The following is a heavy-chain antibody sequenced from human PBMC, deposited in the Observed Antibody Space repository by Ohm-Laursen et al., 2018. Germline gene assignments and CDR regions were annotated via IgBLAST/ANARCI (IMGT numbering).Heavy chain of an antibody. V-gene: IGHV3-7*01. D-gene: IGHD6-6*01. J-gene: IGHJ4*02. CDR1: GFTFSTYS. CDR3: ARGSHFAN. Sequence: SLRLSCAASGFTFSTYSMSWARQAPGKGLEWVANIKQDGSEKNYVDSVKGRFTISRDNAKNSLYLQMNSLRAEDTAVYYCARGSHFANWGQGTLVTVSS. CDR2: IKQDGSEK.